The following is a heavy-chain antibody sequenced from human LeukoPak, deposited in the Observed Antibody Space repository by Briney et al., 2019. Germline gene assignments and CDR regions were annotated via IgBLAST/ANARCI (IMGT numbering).Heavy chain of an antibody. CDR1: GGSISSYY. V-gene: IGHV4-59*12. Sequence: PSETLSLTCTVSGGSISSYYWSWIRQPPGKGLEWIGYIYYSGSTNYNPSLKSRVTISVDTSKNQFSLKLSSVTAADTAVYYCAREEYYYDSSGYRDWGQGTLVTVSS. J-gene: IGHJ4*02. CDR3: AREEYYYDSSGYRD. D-gene: IGHD3-22*01. CDR2: IYYSGST.